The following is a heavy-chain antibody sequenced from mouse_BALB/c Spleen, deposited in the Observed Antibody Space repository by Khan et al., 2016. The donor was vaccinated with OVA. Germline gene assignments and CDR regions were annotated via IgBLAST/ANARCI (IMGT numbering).Heavy chain of an antibody. D-gene: IGHD1-1*01. J-gene: IGHJ2*01. Sequence: QVQLQQSGAELAKPGASVKMSCKASGYTFTSYWMHWVKQRPGQGLEWIGYINPSTGYTEYNQKFKDKATLTADKSSSTAYMQLSSLTSEDSAVXYCARYYYGSSPDYWGQGTTLTASS. CDR1: GYTFTSYW. CDR2: INPSTGYT. CDR3: ARYYYGSSPDY. V-gene: IGHV1-7*01.